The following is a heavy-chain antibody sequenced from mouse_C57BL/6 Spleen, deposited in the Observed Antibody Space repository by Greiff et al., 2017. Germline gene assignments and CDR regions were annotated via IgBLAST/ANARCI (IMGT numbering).Heavy chain of an antibody. CDR2: IYPGSGST. D-gene: IGHD1-1*01. J-gene: IGHJ3*01. Sequence: VQLQQSGAELVKPGASVKMSCKASGYTFTSYWITWVKQRPGQGLEWIGCIYPGSGSTNYNEKFKSKATLTVDTSSSTAYMQLSSLTSEDSAVYYCAGYYYGSRGVFAYWGQGTLVTVSA. V-gene: IGHV1-55*01. CDR1: GYTFTSYW. CDR3: AGYYYGSRGVFAY.